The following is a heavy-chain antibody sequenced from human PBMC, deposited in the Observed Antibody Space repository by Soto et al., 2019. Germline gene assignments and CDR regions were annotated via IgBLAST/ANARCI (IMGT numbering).Heavy chain of an antibody. CDR2: ISSSGSTI. CDR3: ARLDGNDYDSSGYYYYYYGMDV. Sequence: QVQLVESGGGLVKPGGSLRLSCAASGFTFSDYYMSWIRQAPGKGLEWVSYISSSGSTIYYADSVKGRFTISRDNAKNXLYLQRNSLRAEDTAVYYCARLDGNDYDSSGYYYYYYGMDVWGQGTTVTVSS. V-gene: IGHV3-11*01. D-gene: IGHD3-22*01. CDR1: GFTFSDYY. J-gene: IGHJ6*02.